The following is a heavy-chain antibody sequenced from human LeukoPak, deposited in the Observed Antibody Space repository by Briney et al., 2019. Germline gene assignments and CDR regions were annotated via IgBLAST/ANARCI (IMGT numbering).Heavy chain of an antibody. Sequence: GGSLRLSCVGSGFTIHDHAMHWVRQAPGKGLVWVSRINSNGGTTTYADSVNGRFTISRDNAKNMVYLQMNSLRAEDTAVYYCARGASLAYYVDVWGKGTTVTVSS. J-gene: IGHJ6*04. CDR1: GFTIHDHA. V-gene: IGHV3-74*01. D-gene: IGHD3-16*01. CDR3: ARGASLAYYVDV. CDR2: INSNGGTT.